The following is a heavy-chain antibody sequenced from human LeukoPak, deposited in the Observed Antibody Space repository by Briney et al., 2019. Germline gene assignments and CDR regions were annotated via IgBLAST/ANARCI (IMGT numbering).Heavy chain of an antibody. CDR1: GGSISSGSYY. CDR3: ATHPYDY. CDR2: IYTSGST. V-gene: IGHV4-61*02. Sequence: SETLSLTCTVSGGSISSGSYYWSWIRQPAGKGLEWIGRIYTSGSTNYNPSLKSRVTISVDTSKNQFSLKLSSVTAADTAVYYCATHPYDYWGQGTLVTVSS. J-gene: IGHJ4*02.